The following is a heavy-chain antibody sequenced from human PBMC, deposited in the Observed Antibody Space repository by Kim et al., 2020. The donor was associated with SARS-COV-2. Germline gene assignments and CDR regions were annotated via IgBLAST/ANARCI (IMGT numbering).Heavy chain of an antibody. Sequence: SETLSLTCAVYGGSFSGYYWSWIRQPPGKGLEWIGEINHSGSTNYNPSLKSRVTISVDTSKNQFSLKLSSVTAADTAVYYCARGSAAAGNDAFDIWGQGTMVTVFS. CDR2: INHSGST. D-gene: IGHD6-13*01. CDR3: ARGSAAAGNDAFDI. J-gene: IGHJ3*02. V-gene: IGHV4-34*01. CDR1: GGSFSGYY.